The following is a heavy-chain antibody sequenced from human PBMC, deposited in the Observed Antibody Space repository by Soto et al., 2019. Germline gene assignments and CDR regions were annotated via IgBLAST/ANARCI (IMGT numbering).Heavy chain of an antibody. CDR1: GYTFTRYG. CDR2: ISGYNGDT. J-gene: IGHJ6*02. CDR3: AKNGQPPYYYYGLDV. Sequence: ASVKVSCKASGYTFTRYGISWVRQAPGQGLEWMGWISGYNGDTNYAQKFQGRVSMAIDTSTTTAYMELRSLTSDDTAVYYCAKNGQPPYYYYGLDVWG. D-gene: IGHD2-8*01. V-gene: IGHV1-18*01.